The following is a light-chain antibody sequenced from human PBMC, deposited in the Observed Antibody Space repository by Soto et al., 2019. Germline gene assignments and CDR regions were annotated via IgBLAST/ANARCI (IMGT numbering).Light chain of an antibody. CDR2: KAS. CDR1: QSISSW. J-gene: IGKJ1*01. V-gene: IGKV1-5*03. Sequence: DMQINQSQASLSVSVGDRVTINFLASQSISSWLAWYKQKQGKAPKVXSYKASTLKSGVPSRFRGSGSGTDFTLTISSLQPDDFATYYCQHYNSYSEAFGQGTKVDIK. CDR3: QHYNSYSEA.